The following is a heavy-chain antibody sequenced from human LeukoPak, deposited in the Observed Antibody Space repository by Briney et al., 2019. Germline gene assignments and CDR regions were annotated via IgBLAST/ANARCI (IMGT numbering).Heavy chain of an antibody. V-gene: IGHV4-59*01. J-gene: IGHJ4*02. Sequence: SETLSLTCTVSGCSISSYYWSWIRQPPGKGLEWIGQIYYSGSTKYNPSLKSRVTISVDASKTQFSLKLNSVTAADTAVYYCARGSRELYYFDYWGQGTLVTVSS. CDR2: IYYSGST. D-gene: IGHD1-7*01. CDR1: GCSISSYY. CDR3: ARGSRELYYFDY.